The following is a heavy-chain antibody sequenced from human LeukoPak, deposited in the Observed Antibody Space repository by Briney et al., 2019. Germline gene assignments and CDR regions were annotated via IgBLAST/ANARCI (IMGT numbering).Heavy chain of an antibody. D-gene: IGHD3-22*01. CDR3: ARDQNYYDTNTYYGIDC. CDR1: GYTVTGRY. CDR2: INANNGAT. Sequence: ASVKVSCKTSGYTVTGRYIHWVRQAPGQGLEWMGWINANNGATHCAQKFQDRVTMTRDTSISTVYMELSRLTSDDTAVYYCARDQNYYDTNTYYGIDCWGQGTLVTVSS. J-gene: IGHJ4*02. V-gene: IGHV1-2*02.